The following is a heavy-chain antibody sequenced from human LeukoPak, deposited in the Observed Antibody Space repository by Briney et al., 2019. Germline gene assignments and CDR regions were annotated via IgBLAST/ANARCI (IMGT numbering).Heavy chain of an antibody. V-gene: IGHV1-69*13. CDR3: ARVGAICSSTSCYHYFQH. D-gene: IGHD2-2*01. CDR2: IISIFGTA. Sequence: SVKLSCKASGATFSSYAISWMRQAPGQGLEWMGGIISIFGTANYAQKFQGRVTITADESTSTAYMELSSLRSEDTAVYYCARVGAICSSTSCYHYFQHWGQGTLVTVSS. CDR1: GATFSSYA. J-gene: IGHJ1*01.